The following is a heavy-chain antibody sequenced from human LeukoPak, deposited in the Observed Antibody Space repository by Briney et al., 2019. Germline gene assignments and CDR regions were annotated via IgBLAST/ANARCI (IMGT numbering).Heavy chain of an antibody. CDR1: GGSISSGGYY. V-gene: IGHV4-31*03. Sequence: PSETLSLTCTVSGGSISSGGYYWSWIRQHPGKGLEWIGYIYYSGSTYYNPSLKSRVTISVDTSKNQFSLKLSSVTAADTAVYYCARANWGFWSGYPHRPHATAKYYYYYYGMDVWGQGTTVTVSS. J-gene: IGHJ6*02. CDR3: ARANWGFWSGYPHRPHATAKYYYYYYGMDV. D-gene: IGHD3-3*01. CDR2: IYYSGST.